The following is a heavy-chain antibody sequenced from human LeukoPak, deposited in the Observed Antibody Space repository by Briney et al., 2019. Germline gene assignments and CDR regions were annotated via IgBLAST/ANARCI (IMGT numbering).Heavy chain of an antibody. V-gene: IGHV3-33*06. CDR3: AKALIPRDTAMVKGY. CDR2: IWYDGSIK. Sequence: PGRSLRLSCAASGFTFSSYGMHWVRQAPGKGLEWGAVIWYDGSIKSYADSVKGRFTISRDNSKNTMYLQMNSLRAEATAVYYCAKALIPRDTAMVKGYWGQGTLVTVSS. D-gene: IGHD5-18*01. J-gene: IGHJ4*02. CDR1: GFTFSSYG.